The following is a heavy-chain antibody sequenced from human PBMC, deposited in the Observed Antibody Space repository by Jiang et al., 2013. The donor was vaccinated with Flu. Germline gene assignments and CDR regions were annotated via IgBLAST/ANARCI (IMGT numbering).Heavy chain of an antibody. V-gene: IGHV6-1*01. CDR1: GDSVSSNSAA. D-gene: IGHD3-22*01. Sequence: SQTLSLTCAISGDSVSSNSAAWNWIRQSPSRGLEWLGRTYYRSKWYNDYAVSVKSRITINPDTSKNQFSLQLNSVTPEDTAVYYCARGGEYYYDSSGTRFDYWGQGTLVTVSS. CDR3: ARGGEYYYDSSGTRFDY. J-gene: IGHJ4*02. CDR2: TYYRSKWYN.